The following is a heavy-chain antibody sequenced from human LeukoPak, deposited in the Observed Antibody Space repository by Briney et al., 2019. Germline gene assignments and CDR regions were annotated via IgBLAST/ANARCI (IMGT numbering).Heavy chain of an antibody. D-gene: IGHD3-10*01. J-gene: IGHJ4*02. CDR1: GGSISSYD. Sequence: AETLSLTCTVSGGSISSYDWYWIRQPAGKGLEWIGHIYTSGSSNYSPSLKSRVTISVDTSKNQFSLKLTSVTAADTAVYYCTKGRGIWGQGTLVTVSS. V-gene: IGHV4-4*07. CDR3: TKGRGI. CDR2: IYTSGSS.